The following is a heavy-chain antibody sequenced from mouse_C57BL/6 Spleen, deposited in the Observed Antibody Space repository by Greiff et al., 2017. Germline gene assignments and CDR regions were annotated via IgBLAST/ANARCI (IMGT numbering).Heavy chain of an antibody. Sequence: VQLQQPGAELVMPGASVKLSCKASGYTFTSYWMHWVKQRPGQGLEWIGEIDPSDSYTNYNQKFKGKSTLTVDKSSSTAYMQLSSLTSEDSAVYYCARAVITTVVATNYFDYWGQGTTLTVSS. CDR3: ARAVITTVVATNYFDY. V-gene: IGHV1-69*01. J-gene: IGHJ2*01. D-gene: IGHD1-1*01. CDR2: IDPSDSYT. CDR1: GYTFTSYW.